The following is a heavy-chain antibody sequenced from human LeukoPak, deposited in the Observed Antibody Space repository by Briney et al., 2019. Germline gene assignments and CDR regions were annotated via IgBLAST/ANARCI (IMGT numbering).Heavy chain of an antibody. Sequence: GRSLRLSCAASGFTFRNYGMHWVRQVPGKGLEWLGVVTYDGSKAFYADSVKGRLTISRDNSKNTLYLQMNTLRVEDRAVYFCAKDQRTMTRRMDVWGQGTAVIVSS. CDR2: VTYDGSKA. CDR3: AKDQRTMTRRMDV. V-gene: IGHV3-30*18. CDR1: GFTFRNYG. J-gene: IGHJ6*02. D-gene: IGHD2-2*01.